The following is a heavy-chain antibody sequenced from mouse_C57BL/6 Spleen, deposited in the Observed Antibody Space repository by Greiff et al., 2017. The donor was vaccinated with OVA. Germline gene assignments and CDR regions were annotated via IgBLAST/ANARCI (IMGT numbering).Heavy chain of an antibody. CDR3: ARSGGYEWYFDV. J-gene: IGHJ1*03. CDR2: IYPGSGST. V-gene: IGHV1-55*01. Sequence: VQLQQPWAELVKPGASVKMSCKASGYTFTSYWITWVKQRPGQGLEWIGDIYPGSGSTNYNEEFKGKGRLTVDTSTSTANMQLSSLTSEDSAVYYGARSGGYEWYFDVWGTGTTVTVSS. D-gene: IGHD2-2*01. CDR1: GYTFTSYW.